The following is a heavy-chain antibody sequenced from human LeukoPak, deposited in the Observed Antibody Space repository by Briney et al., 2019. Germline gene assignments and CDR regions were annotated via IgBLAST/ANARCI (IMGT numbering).Heavy chain of an antibody. CDR3: ARDSTTVTTYYYYCGMDV. J-gene: IGHJ6*02. Sequence: ASVNVTFKSSGYTFTSYYMHWVRQAPGQGLEWMGIINPSGGSTSYAQKFQGRVTMTRDTSTSTVYMELSSLRSEDTAVYYCARDSTTVTTYYYYCGMDVWGQGTTVTVSS. CDR1: GYTFTSYY. D-gene: IGHD4-17*01. V-gene: IGHV1-46*01. CDR2: INPSGGST.